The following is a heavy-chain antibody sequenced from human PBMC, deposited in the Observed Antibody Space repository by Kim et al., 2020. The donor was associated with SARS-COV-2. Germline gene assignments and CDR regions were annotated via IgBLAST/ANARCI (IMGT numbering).Heavy chain of an antibody. D-gene: IGHD5-12*01. J-gene: IGHJ4*02. CDR2: IYYSGST. CDR3: ARHNRRGYGGYDRAAFDY. Sequence: SETLSLTCTVSGGSISSYYWSWIRQPPGKGLEWIGYIYYSGSTNYNPSLKSRVTISVDTSKNQFSLKLSSVTAADTAVYYCARHNRRGYGGYDRAAFDYWGQGTLVTVSS. CDR1: GGSISSYY. V-gene: IGHV4-59*08.